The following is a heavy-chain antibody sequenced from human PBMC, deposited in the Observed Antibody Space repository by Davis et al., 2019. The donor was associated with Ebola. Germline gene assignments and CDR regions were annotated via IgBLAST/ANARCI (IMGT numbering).Heavy chain of an antibody. J-gene: IGHJ6*04. CDR1: GGSISSYY. D-gene: IGHD5-18*01. CDR2: IYYSGST. V-gene: IGHV4-59*01. Sequence: MPGGSLRLSCTVSGGSISSYYWSWIRQPPGKGLEWIGYIYYSGSTNYNPSLKSRVTISVDTSKNQFSLKLSSVTAADTAVYYCARGRDTAMVLGYYGMDVWGKGTTVTVSS. CDR3: ARGRDTAMVLGYYGMDV.